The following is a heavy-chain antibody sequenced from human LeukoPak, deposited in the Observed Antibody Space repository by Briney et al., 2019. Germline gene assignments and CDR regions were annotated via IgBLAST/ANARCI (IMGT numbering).Heavy chain of an antibody. CDR1: GGSFSGYY. J-gene: IGHJ6*03. Sequence: PSETLSLTCAVYGGSFSGYYWSWIRQPPGKGLEWIGEINHSGSTNYNPSLKSRVTISADTSKNQFSLKLSSVTAADTAVYYCARMSLGYCSGGSCDPRYYMDVWGKGTTVTISS. V-gene: IGHV4-34*01. D-gene: IGHD2-15*01. CDR2: INHSGST. CDR3: ARMSLGYCSGGSCDPRYYMDV.